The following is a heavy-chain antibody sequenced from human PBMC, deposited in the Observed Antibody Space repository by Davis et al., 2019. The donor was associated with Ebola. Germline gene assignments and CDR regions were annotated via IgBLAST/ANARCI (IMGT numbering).Heavy chain of an antibody. CDR3: ARDSVIAAAGWGLVDY. V-gene: IGHV1-18*04. Sequence: ASVKVSCKASGYTFTDYYMHWVRQAPGQGLEWMGWISAYNGNTNYAQKLQGRVTLTTDTSTSTAYMELRSLRSEDTAVYYCARDSVIAAAGWGLVDYWGQGTLVTVSS. CDR2: ISAYNGNT. CDR1: GYTFTDYY. J-gene: IGHJ4*02. D-gene: IGHD6-13*01.